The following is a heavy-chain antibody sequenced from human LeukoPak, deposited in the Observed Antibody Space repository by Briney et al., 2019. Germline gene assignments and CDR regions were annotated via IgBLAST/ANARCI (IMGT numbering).Heavy chain of an antibody. CDR3: AKNQWLASYFDY. D-gene: IGHD6-19*01. V-gene: IGHV3-30*18. Sequence: GGSLRLSCAASGFTFSSYGMHWVRQAPDKGLEWVAVISWDGGNKYYADSVKGRFTISRDNSKNTLYLQMNSLRAEDTAVYYCAKNQWLASYFDYWGQGTLVTVSS. J-gene: IGHJ4*02. CDR1: GFTFSSYG. CDR2: ISWDGGNK.